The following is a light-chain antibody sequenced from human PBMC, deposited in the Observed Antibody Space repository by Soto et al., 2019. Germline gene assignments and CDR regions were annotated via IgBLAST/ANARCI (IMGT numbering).Light chain of an antibody. CDR1: QTIDNY. J-gene: IGKJ2*01. V-gene: IGKV1-39*01. CDR2: GAS. CDR3: QQTYTIPFA. Sequence: DMQMTQSPSSLSASVGDRVTITCRPSQTIDNYLNWYQHKPGKAPKLLIYGASTLQSGVSSRFTGSASGTDFTLTIDNLQAEDFATYSCQQTYTIPFAVGQGTKLEI.